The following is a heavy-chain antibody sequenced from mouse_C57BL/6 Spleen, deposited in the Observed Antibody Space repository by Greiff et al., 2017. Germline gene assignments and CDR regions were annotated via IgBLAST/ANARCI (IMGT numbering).Heavy chain of an antibody. J-gene: IGHJ2*01. CDR3: ARDYGSRGGFDY. V-gene: IGHV3-6*01. CDR1: GYSITSGYY. CDR2: ISYDGSN. Sequence: EVQLQQSGPGLVKPSQSLSLTCSVTGYSITSGYYWNWIRQFPGNKLEWMGYISYDGSNNYNPSLKNRISITRDTSKNQFFLKLNSVTTEDTATYYCARDYGSRGGFDYWGQGTTLTVSS. D-gene: IGHD1-1*01.